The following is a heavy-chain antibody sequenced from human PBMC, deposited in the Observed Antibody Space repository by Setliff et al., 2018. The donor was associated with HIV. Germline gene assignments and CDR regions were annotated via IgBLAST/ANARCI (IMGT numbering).Heavy chain of an antibody. CDR3: AKTIGRYFDIFDN. Sequence: LSLTCTVSGGSISSYYWSWIRQPAGKGLEWIGRIYTSGNTYYNPSLKSRVTTSVDTPKNQFSLKLNSVTAADTAVYYCAKTIGRYFDIFDNWGQGTLVTVSS. CDR2: IYTSGNT. J-gene: IGHJ4*02. V-gene: IGHV4-4*07. D-gene: IGHD3-9*01. CDR1: GGSISSYY.